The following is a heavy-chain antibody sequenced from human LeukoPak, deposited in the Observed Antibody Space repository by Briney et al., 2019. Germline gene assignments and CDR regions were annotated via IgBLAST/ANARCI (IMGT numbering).Heavy chain of an antibody. D-gene: IGHD6-13*01. V-gene: IGHV4-59*01. CDR2: IYYSAST. Sequence: SXTLSLTCTVSGGSISSYYWSWIRQPPGKGLEWIGYIYYSASTNYNPSLKSRVTISVDTSENQFSLKLSSVTAADTAVYYCARAPIAALRTYYFDYWGQGTLVTVSS. CDR1: GGSISSYY. CDR3: ARAPIAALRTYYFDY. J-gene: IGHJ4*02.